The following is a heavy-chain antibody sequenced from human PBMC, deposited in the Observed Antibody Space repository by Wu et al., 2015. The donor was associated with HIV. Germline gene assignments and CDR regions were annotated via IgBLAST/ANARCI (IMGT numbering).Heavy chain of an antibody. D-gene: IGHD2-2*01. Sequence: QVQLQESGPRLVKPSETLSLTCAVSGFSINNAYYWGWIRQAPGKGLEWIGSIYHSGSTDYNPSLKSRVTISVDASKNEFSLKLNSATAADTALYYCARHGPSILTAFDNLGRRDSGHRLF. CDR2: IYHSGST. CDR1: GFSINNAYY. V-gene: IGHV4-38-2*01. J-gene: IGHJ3*02. CDR3: ARHGPSILTAFDN.